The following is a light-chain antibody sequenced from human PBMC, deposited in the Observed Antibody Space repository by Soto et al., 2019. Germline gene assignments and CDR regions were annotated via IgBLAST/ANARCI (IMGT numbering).Light chain of an antibody. CDR1: QSISSY. CDR3: QQSYSIPIT. J-gene: IGKJ5*01. CDR2: TAS. V-gene: IGKV1-39*01. Sequence: DIQMTQSPSSLSASVGDRVTITCRASQSISSYVNWYQQKPGKAPKLLIYTASSLQSGVPSRFSGSGSGTDFTLSISSLQPEDFATYFCQQSYSIPITFGQGTRLEIK.